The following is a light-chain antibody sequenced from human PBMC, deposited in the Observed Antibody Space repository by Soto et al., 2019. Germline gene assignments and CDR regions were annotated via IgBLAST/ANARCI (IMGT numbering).Light chain of an antibody. Sequence: EIVLTQSPATLSLSPGERATLSCRASQSVSSYLAWYQQKPGQAPRLLIYDASNRATGIPARFSGSGSGTDFTLTISSLEPEDFATYYCQQYHTFSIAFGQGTRLEIK. CDR3: QQYHTFSIA. CDR1: QSVSSY. J-gene: IGKJ5*01. CDR2: DAS. V-gene: IGKV3-11*01.